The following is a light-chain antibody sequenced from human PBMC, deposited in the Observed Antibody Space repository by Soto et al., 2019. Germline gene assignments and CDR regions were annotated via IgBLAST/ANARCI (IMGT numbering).Light chain of an antibody. Sequence: DTVLTQSPDTLSLSPGERATLSCRASQSVSSSYLAWYQQKPGQAPRLLIYGASSRATGIPDRFSGSGSGTDFTLTISRLEPEDFAVYYCQQYGSSAYTFGQGTKLEIK. CDR1: QSVSSSY. CDR3: QQYGSSAYT. CDR2: GAS. V-gene: IGKV3-20*01. J-gene: IGKJ2*01.